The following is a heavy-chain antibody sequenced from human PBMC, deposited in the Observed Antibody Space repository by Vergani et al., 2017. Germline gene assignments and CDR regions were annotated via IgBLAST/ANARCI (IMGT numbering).Heavy chain of an antibody. CDR2: IYYSGST. V-gene: IGHV4-39*01. CDR1: GASIRSSNYY. Sequence: QLQLQESGPGLVKPSATLSLTCSVSGASIRSSNYYWGWIRQPPGKGLEWIASIYYSGSTYYNPSLKSRVNISVDTSKNQLSLKLSSVTAADTAVYFCARHSTVEWLVKLGWIDPWGQGILVTVSS. D-gene: IGHD6-19*01. CDR3: ARHSTVEWLVKLGWIDP. J-gene: IGHJ5*02.